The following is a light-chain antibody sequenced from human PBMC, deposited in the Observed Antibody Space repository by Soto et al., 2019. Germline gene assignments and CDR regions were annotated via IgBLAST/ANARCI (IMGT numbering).Light chain of an antibody. CDR3: AAWDGSLNGPV. CDR2: TNY. CDR1: SSNIGSNN. V-gene: IGLV1-44*01. J-gene: IGLJ3*02. Sequence: QSVLTQPPSASGTPGQRVTISCSGSSSNIGSNNVNWYQQLPGTAPKPLIYTNYQRPSGVPDRFSGSKSGTSASLAISGLQSEDEAEYYCAAWDGSLNGPVFGGGTKLTVL.